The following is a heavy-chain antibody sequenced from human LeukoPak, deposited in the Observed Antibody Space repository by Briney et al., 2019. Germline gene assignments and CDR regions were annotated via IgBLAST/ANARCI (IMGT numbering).Heavy chain of an antibody. CDR2: IQYDGRKK. CDR3: AKDNGKYLPPDY. D-gene: IGHD2-2*02. Sequence: GGSLRLSCAASGFTFSSYGMHWVRQAPGKGLEWVAFIQYDGRKKLCGDSVRGRCTISRDTSKNTIYLQVDSLRGDDTAVYYCAKDNGKYLPPDYWGQGTLVTVS. V-gene: IGHV3-30*02. J-gene: IGHJ4*02. CDR1: GFTFSSYG.